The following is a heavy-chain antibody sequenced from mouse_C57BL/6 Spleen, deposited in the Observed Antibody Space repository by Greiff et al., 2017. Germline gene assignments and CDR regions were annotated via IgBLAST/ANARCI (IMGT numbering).Heavy chain of an antibody. CDR2: INPSSGYT. D-gene: IGHD1-1*01. Sequence: QVQLQQSGAELARPGASVKMSCKASGYTFTSYTMHWVKQRPGQGLEWIGYINPSSGYTKYNQKFKNKATLTADKSSSTAYMQRSSLTSEDSAVYYCASNYYGSSDDFDNWGQGTTPTVSS. J-gene: IGHJ2*01. V-gene: IGHV1-4*01. CDR3: ASNYYGSSDDFDN. CDR1: GYTFTSYT.